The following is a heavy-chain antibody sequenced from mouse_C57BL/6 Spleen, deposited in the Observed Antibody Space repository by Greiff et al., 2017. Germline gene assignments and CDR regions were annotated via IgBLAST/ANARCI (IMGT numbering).Heavy chain of an antibody. CDR2: INPNNGGT. CDR3: ARCAYYSNYFDY. J-gene: IGHJ2*01. CDR1: GYTFTDYY. Sequence: EVQLQQSGPELVKPGASVKISCKASGYTFTDYYMNWVKQSHGKSLEWIGDINPNNGGTSYNQKFKGKATLTVDKSSSTAYMELRSLTSEDSAVYYCARCAYYSNYFDYWGQGTTLTVSS. D-gene: IGHD2-5*01. V-gene: IGHV1-26*01.